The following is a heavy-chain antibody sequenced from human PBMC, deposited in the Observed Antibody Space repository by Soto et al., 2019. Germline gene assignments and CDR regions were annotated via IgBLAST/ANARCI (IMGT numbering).Heavy chain of an antibody. Sequence: GGSLRLSCAASGFTFSSYGMHWVRQAPGKGLEWVAVISYDGSNKYYADSVKGRFTISRDNSKNTLYLQMNSLRAEDTAVYYCAKDGIYYDSSGYLDYWGQGALVTVS. J-gene: IGHJ4*02. D-gene: IGHD3-22*01. CDR3: AKDGIYYDSSGYLDY. V-gene: IGHV3-30*18. CDR1: GFTFSSYG. CDR2: ISYDGSNK.